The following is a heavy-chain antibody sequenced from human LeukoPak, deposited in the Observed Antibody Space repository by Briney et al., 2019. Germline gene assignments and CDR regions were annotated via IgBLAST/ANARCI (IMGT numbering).Heavy chain of an antibody. CDR2: IYPGDSDT. J-gene: IGHJ4*02. D-gene: IGHD5-18*01. V-gene: IGHV5-51*01. Sequence: GESLKISCKGSGYSFTSYWIGWVRQMPGKGLEWMGIIYPGDSDTRYSPSFQGQVTISADKSISTAYLQWSTLKASDTAMYYCARQKGGGGYSYGYAFDYWGQGTLVTVSS. CDR1: GYSFTSYW. CDR3: ARQKGGGGYSYGYAFDY.